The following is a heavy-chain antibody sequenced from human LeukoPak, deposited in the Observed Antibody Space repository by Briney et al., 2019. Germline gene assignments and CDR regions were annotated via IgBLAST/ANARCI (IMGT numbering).Heavy chain of an antibody. CDR3: AKGPHIVVVPGPNWFDP. D-gene: IGHD2-21*01. V-gene: IGHV3-33*06. CDR1: GFTFSRYG. Sequence: SGGSLRLSCAASGFTFSRYGMHWVRQAPGKGLEWVAVIWHDGSYEYYADSVKGRFTISRDSSKNTLYLQMNSLRAEDTAVYYCAKGPHIVVVPGPNWFDPWGQGTLVTVSS. CDR2: IWHDGSYE. J-gene: IGHJ5*02.